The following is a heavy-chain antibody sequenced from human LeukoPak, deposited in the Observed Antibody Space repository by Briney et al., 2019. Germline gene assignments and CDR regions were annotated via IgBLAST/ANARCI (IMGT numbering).Heavy chain of an antibody. CDR2: MYHGGST. J-gene: IGHJ3*02. V-gene: IGHV4-38-2*02. Sequence: ASETLSLTCTVSGGSISDYYWGWIRQPPGKGLEWIGSMYHGGSTYYNPSLKSRVTISGDASKNQLSLKLTSVTAADTAVYYCARTTTVVTPEAFDIWGQGTMVTVSS. D-gene: IGHD4-23*01. CDR3: ARTTTVVTPEAFDI. CDR1: GGSISDYY.